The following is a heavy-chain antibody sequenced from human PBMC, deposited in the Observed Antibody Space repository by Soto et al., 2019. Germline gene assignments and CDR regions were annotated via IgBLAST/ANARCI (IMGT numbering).Heavy chain of an antibody. CDR3: AHSVVAGLGYYFDY. D-gene: IGHD6-19*01. J-gene: IGHJ4*02. V-gene: IGHV2-5*02. CDR2: IYWDDDK. CDR1: GFSLSSTRVA. Sequence: QITLKESGPTLVKPTQTLTLTCTFSGFSLSSTRVAVGWIRQPPGKALEWLALIYWDDDKRYSPFLKSRLTITKDTSNNQVVLTMTNMEPVDTATYYCAHSVVAGLGYYFDYWGQGTLVTVSS.